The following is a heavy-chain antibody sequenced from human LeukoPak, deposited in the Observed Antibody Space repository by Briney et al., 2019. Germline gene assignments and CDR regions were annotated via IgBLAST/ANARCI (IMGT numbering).Heavy chain of an antibody. CDR3: ARDDYSNYEQYFDY. V-gene: IGHV4-61*02. J-gene: IGHJ4*02. D-gene: IGHD4-11*01. Sequence: PSQTLSLTCTVSGGSISSGSYYWSWIRQPAGKGLEWIGRIYTSGSTNYNPSLKSRVTISVDTSKNQFSLKLSSVTAADTAVYYCARDDYSNYEQYFDYWGQGTLVTVSS. CDR1: GGSISSGSYY. CDR2: IYTSGST.